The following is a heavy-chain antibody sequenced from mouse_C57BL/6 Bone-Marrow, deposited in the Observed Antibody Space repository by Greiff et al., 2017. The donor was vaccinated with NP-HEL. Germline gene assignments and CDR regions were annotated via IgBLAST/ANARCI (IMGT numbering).Heavy chain of an antibody. Sequence: VQRVESGAELVRPGTSVKMSCKASGYTFTNYWIGWAKKRPGHGLEWIGDIYTGGGYTNYPEKIKGKVTLTADKSSSTAYMQFSSLTSEDSAIDYCARKGRRTGDFDVWGTGTTVTVSS. J-gene: IGHJ1*03. D-gene: IGHD3-3*01. V-gene: IGHV1-63*01. CDR2: IYTGGGYT. CDR1: GYTFTNYW. CDR3: ARKGRRTGDFDV.